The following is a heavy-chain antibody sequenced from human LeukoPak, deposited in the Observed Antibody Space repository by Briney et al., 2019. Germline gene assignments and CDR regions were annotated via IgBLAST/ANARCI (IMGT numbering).Heavy chain of an antibody. CDR2: IYTSGST. J-gene: IGHJ4*02. V-gene: IGHV4-61*02. CDR1: GGSISSGSYY. CDR3: AREGLRLGELDSV. D-gene: IGHD3-16*01. Sequence: SETLSLTCTVSGGSISSGSYYWSWIRQPAGKGLEWIGRIYTSGSTNYNPSLKSRVTISVDTSKNQFSLKLSSVTAADTAVYYCAREGLRLGELDSVWGQGTLVTVSS.